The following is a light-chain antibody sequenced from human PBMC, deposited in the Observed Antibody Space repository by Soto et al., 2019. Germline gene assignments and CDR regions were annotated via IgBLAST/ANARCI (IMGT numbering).Light chain of an antibody. Sequence: ELVLTQSPATLSLSPGDRATLSCRASESISSYLAWYQQRPGQAPSLLIYDASNRATGIPARFSGSGSGTDFTLTIDNLEPEDFAVYYCQQRSKWPLTFGGGTKVEI. J-gene: IGKJ4*01. CDR3: QQRSKWPLT. CDR1: ESISSY. CDR2: DAS. V-gene: IGKV3-11*01.